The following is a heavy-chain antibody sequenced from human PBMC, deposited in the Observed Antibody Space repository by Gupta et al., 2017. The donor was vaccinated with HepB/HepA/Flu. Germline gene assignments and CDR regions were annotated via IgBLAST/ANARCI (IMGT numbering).Heavy chain of an antibody. CDR3: GRNNHDIDV. V-gene: IGHV3-7*01. J-gene: IGHJ6*02. CDR1: GFSVSYFW. Sequence: ESQLVESGGGLVQSGGSLRLSCAASGFSVSYFWMSWVRQAPGKGLEWVANIKLNEREKYYVDSVKGRFTISRDNAKNSLYLQMDSLKAEDTATYYCGRNNHDIDVWGQGTTVTVSS. D-gene: IGHD1-14*01. CDR2: IKLNEREK.